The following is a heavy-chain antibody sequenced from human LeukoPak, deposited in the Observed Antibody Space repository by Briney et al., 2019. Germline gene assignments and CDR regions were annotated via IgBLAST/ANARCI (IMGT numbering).Heavy chain of an antibody. V-gene: IGHV4-59*01. CDR2: IYYSGST. Sequence: PSETLSLTCTVSGGSISSYYWSWIRQPPGKGLELIGYIYYSGSTNYNPSLKSRVTISVDTSKNQFSLKLSSVTAADTAVYYCARTVPAPWAPFDYWGQGTLVTVSS. CDR1: GGSISSYY. J-gene: IGHJ4*02. CDR3: ARTVPAPWAPFDY. D-gene: IGHD4-11*01.